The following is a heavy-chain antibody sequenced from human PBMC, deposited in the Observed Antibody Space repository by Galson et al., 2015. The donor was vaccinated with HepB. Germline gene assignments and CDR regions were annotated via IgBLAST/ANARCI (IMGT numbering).Heavy chain of an antibody. D-gene: IGHD2-2*01. V-gene: IGHV3-7*03. CDR1: GFTFSSYW. CDR2: IKQDGSEK. J-gene: IGHJ4*02. CDR3: AREVPDCSSTSCYPYYFDY. Sequence: SLRLSCAASGFTFSSYWMSWVRQAPGKGLEWVANIKQDGSEKYYVDSVKGRFTISRDNAKNSLYLQMNSLRAEDTAVYYCAREVPDCSSTSCYPYYFDYWGQGTLVTVSS.